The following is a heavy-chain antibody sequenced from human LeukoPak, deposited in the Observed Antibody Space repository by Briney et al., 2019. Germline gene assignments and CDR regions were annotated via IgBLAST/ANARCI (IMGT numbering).Heavy chain of an antibody. Sequence: ASVKVSCKASGGTFSSYAISWVRQAPGQGLEWMGRIIPILGIANYAQKFQGRVTITADKSTSTAYMELSSLRSEDTAVYYCARGRGANWGWRGDYFDYWGQGTLVTVSS. CDR2: IIPILGIA. V-gene: IGHV1-69*04. CDR3: ARGRGANWGWRGDYFDY. J-gene: IGHJ4*02. D-gene: IGHD7-27*01. CDR1: GGTFSSYA.